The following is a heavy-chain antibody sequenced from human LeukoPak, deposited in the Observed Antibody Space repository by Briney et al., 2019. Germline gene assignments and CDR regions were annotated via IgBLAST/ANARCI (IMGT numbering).Heavy chain of an antibody. CDR1: GFTFSTYW. J-gene: IGHJ4*02. V-gene: IGHV3-74*01. Sequence: GGSLRLSCAASGFTFSTYWMHWVRHAPGKGLVWVSRISTDGSTTSYADSVKGRFTISRDNAKNTVYLQMNSLRAEDTAVYYCARAGLLGNWGQGTLVTVSS. CDR3: ARAGLLGN. D-gene: IGHD2-15*01. CDR2: ISTDGSTT.